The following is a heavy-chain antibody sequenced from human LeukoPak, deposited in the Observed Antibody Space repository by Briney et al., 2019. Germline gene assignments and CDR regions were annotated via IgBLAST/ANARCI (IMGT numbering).Heavy chain of an antibody. Sequence: GASVKVSCKASGGTFSSYAISWVRQAPGQGLEWMGGIIPIFGTANYAQKFQGRVTITADESTSTAYMELSSLRSGDTAVYYCARDPTYYDFWSGYPYFDYWGQGTLVTVSS. V-gene: IGHV1-69*01. CDR1: GGTFSSYA. J-gene: IGHJ4*02. CDR3: ARDPTYYDFWSGYPYFDY. CDR2: IIPIFGTA. D-gene: IGHD3-3*01.